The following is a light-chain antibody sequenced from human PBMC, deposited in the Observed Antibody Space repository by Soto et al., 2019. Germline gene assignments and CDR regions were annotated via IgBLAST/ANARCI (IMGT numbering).Light chain of an antibody. Sequence: DIQLTQSPPFLSASVGDRVTIICRASQGISNFLAWYQQKPGKAPKLLIYGASTVERGVPSRFSGSGSGAEFTLTISSLQPEDFAVYYCQQRNYWQVTFGHGTRLEIK. J-gene: IGKJ5*01. CDR3: QQRNYWQVT. CDR2: GAS. CDR1: QGISNF. V-gene: IGKV1-9*01.